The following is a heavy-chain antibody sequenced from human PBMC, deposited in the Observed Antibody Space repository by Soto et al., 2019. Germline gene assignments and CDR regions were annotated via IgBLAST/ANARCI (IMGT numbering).Heavy chain of an antibody. CDR1: GFTFSSYG. D-gene: IGHD4-17*01. Sequence: GSLRLSCAASGFTFSSYGMHWVRQAPGKGLEWVAVIWYDGSNKYYADSVKGRFTISRDNSKNTLYLQMNSLRAEDTAVYYCARGDYGDYYGMDVWGQGTTVTVSS. CDR2: IWYDGSNK. J-gene: IGHJ6*02. CDR3: ARGDYGDYYGMDV. V-gene: IGHV3-33*01.